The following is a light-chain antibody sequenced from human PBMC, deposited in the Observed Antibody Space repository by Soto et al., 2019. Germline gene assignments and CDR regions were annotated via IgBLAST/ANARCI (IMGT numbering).Light chain of an antibody. CDR2: GAY. CDR3: QQYNNWWT. V-gene: IGKV3-15*01. Sequence: EIVMTQSPATLSVSPGERATLSCRASQSVSNNLAWYQKKPGQAPRLLIYGAYTRATGIPARFSGSGSGKEFTLAISSLQSEDFAVYYCQQYNNWWTVGQGTRVEI. CDR1: QSVSNN. J-gene: IGKJ1*01.